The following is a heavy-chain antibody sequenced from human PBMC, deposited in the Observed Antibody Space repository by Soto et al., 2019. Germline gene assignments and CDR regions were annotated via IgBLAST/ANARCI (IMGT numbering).Heavy chain of an antibody. V-gene: IGHV1-18*01. CDR2: ISAYNGNT. Sequence: QVQLVQSGPEVKKPGASVKVSCKASGYTFHRYAFSWVRRAPGQGLEWMGWISAYNGNTNYAQKFQGRLTMTTDTSTSTAYMELRSLRSDDTAVYDRVRLYYYDTSGYYNVEDVWGQGTLVSVSS. J-gene: IGHJ4*02. CDR3: VRLYYYDTSGYYNVEDV. D-gene: IGHD3-22*01. CDR1: GYTFHRYA.